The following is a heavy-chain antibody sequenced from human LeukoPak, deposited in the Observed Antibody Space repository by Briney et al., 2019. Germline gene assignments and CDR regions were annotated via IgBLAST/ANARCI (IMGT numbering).Heavy chain of an antibody. J-gene: IGHJ4*02. CDR2: INSDGSST. D-gene: IGHD4-17*01. CDR1: GFTFSSYW. V-gene: IGHV3-74*01. Sequence: GGSLRLSCAASGFTFSSYWMHWVRQAPGKGLVWVSRINSDGSSTSYADSVKGRFTISRDNATNTLYLQMNSLRAEDTAVYYCARAPFSYGDYFDYWGQGTLVTVSS. CDR3: ARAPFSYGDYFDY.